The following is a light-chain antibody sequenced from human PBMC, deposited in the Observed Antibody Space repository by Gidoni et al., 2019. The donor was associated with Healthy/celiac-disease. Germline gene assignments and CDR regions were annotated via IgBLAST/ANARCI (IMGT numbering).Light chain of an antibody. CDR1: QSVSSN. CDR3: QRYNNWPRYS. CDR2: GAS. J-gene: IGKJ2*03. Sequence: EIVMTQSPATLSVSPGARATLPCRASQSVSSNLAWYQQKPGQAPRLLIYGASTRATGIPARFSGSGSGTEFTLTISGLRSEDFAVYVYQRYNNWPRYSFGQGTKLEIK. V-gene: IGKV3-15*01.